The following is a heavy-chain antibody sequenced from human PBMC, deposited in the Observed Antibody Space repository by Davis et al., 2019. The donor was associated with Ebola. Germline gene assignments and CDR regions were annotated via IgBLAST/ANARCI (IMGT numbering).Heavy chain of an antibody. J-gene: IGHJ6*02. CDR1: GFTFSSYA. Sequence: PGGSLRLSCAASGFTFSSYAMSWVRQAPGKGLEWVSAISGSGGSTYYADSVKGRFTISRDNSKNTLYLQMNSLRAEDTALYYCARDQFTTVTGHYFYGMDVWGQGTTVTVSS. V-gene: IGHV3-23*01. CDR2: ISGSGGST. D-gene: IGHD4-11*01. CDR3: ARDQFTTVTGHYFYGMDV.